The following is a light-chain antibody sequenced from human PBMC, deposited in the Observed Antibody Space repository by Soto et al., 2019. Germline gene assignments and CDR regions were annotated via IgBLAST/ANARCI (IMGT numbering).Light chain of an antibody. CDR3: QQYDSYPFT. CDR2: DIS. CDR1: QGISKS. V-gene: IGKV1-16*01. J-gene: IGKJ2*01. Sequence: DIQMTQSPSSLSASIGDRVTITCRASQGISKSVAWFQQKPRKAPKSLIYDISNLQSGVPSRFSGSGSGTDFTLTISSLQPEDFATYYCQQYDSYPFTFGQGTKLEIK.